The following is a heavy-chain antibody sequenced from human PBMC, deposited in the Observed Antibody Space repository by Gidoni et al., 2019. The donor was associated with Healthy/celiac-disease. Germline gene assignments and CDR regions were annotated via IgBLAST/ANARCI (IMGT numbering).Heavy chain of an antibody. D-gene: IGHD2-15*01. CDR1: GFTFSSYW. CDR2: IKQDGSEK. Sequence: EVQLVESGGGLVQPGGSLRLSCAASGFTFSSYWMSWVRQAPGKGLEWVANIKQDGSEKYYVDSVKGRFTISRDNAKNSLYLQMNSLRAEDTAVYYCARGHGGSCPYYYYCYGMDVWGQGTTVTVSS. J-gene: IGHJ6*02. CDR3: ARGHGGSCPYYYYCYGMDV. V-gene: IGHV3-7*03.